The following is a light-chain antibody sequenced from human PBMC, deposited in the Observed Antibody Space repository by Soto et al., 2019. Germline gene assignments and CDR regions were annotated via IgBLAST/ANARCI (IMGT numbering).Light chain of an antibody. CDR3: QQYNDWPLT. J-gene: IGKJ1*01. CDR1: QSVSSN. Sequence: EIVMTQSPATLSVSPGERVTLSCRASQSVSSNLAWYQQKPGQAPRLLLYGASTRATGIPVRFSGSGSGTEFTLTISSLQSEDFAVYYCQQYNDWPLTFGQGTKVAIK. V-gene: IGKV3-15*01. CDR2: GAS.